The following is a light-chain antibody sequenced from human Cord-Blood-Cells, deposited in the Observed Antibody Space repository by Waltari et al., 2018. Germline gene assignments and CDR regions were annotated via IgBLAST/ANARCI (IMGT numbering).Light chain of an antibody. CDR2: DAS. J-gene: IGKJ4*01. Sequence: EIVLTQSPATLSLSPGDRPTLSCRASQSVSSYLAWYQQKPGQAPRLLIYDASNRATGIPARFSGSGSETDFTLTISSLEPEDFAVYYCQQRSNWLTFGGGTKVEIK. V-gene: IGKV3-11*01. CDR3: QQRSNWLT. CDR1: QSVSSY.